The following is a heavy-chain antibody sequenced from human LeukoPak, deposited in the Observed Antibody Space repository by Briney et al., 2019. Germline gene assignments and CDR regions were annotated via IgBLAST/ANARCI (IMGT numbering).Heavy chain of an antibody. CDR2: IYPGGTT. J-gene: IGHJ6*03. CDR3: ARGGYYYMDV. D-gene: IGHD2-15*01. Sequence: GGSLRLSCVVSGITVRSNYMTWVRQAPGKGLEWVSVIYPGGTTFYADSVKGRFTISRDTSENTLDLLMSSLRAEDSAKYYCARGGYYYMDVWGKGATVAVSS. CDR1: GITVRSNY. V-gene: IGHV3-53*01.